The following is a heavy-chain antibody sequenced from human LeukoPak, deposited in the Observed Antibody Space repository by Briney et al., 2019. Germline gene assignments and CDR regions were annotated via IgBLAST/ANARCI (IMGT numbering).Heavy chain of an antibody. D-gene: IGHD3-3*01. V-gene: IGHV4-39*07. CDR3: ARVGGEFWSGYYTFDY. CDR1: GGSISYSNSY. Sequence: PSETLSLTCTVSGGSISYSNSYWGWIRQPPGKGLEWIGNIYFSGSTYYKQSLKSRVTISVDTSKNQFSLKLSSVTAADTAVYYCARVGGEFWSGYYTFDYWGQGTLVTVSS. CDR2: IYFSGST. J-gene: IGHJ4*02.